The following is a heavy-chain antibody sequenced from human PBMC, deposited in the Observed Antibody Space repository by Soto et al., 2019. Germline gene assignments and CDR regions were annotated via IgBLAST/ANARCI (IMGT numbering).Heavy chain of an antibody. V-gene: IGHV3-30-3*01. CDR2: ISYDGSNK. J-gene: IGHJ4*02. CDR3: ASILFVRGVDY. D-gene: IGHD6-6*01. Sequence: TGGSLRLSCAASGFTFSSYAMHWVRQAPGKGLEWVAVISYDGSNKYYADSVKGRFTISRDNSKNTLYLQMNSLRAEDTAVYYCASILFVRGVDYWGQGTLVTVSS. CDR1: GFTFSSYA.